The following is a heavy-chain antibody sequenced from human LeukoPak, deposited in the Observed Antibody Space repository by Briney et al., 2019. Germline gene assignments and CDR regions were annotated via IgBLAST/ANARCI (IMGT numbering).Heavy chain of an antibody. J-gene: IGHJ3*02. CDR2: IYHSGST. CDR1: GYSISSGYY. V-gene: IGHV4-38-2*02. CDR3: ASGDFDI. Sequence: SETLSLTCTVSGYSISSGYYWGWIRQPPGKGLEGIGSIYHSGSTYYNPSLKSRVTISVDTSKNQFSLKLSSVTAADTAVYYCASGDFDIWGQGTMVTVSS.